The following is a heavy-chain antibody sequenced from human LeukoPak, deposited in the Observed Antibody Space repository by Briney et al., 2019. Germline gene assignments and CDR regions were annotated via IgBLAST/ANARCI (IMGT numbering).Heavy chain of an antibody. V-gene: IGHV1-8*03. D-gene: IGHD3/OR15-3a*01. CDR3: ARADSSHYHSYYYMDV. Sequence: ASVTVSCKASGYTFTNYDINWVRQATGQGREWMGWMNHHSGNIGYAQKFQGRVTITRTTSISTAYRERSSLRSEDTAVYYCARADSSHYHSYYYMDVWGRGTTVTVSS. CDR1: GYTFTNYD. J-gene: IGHJ6*03. CDR2: MNHHSGNI.